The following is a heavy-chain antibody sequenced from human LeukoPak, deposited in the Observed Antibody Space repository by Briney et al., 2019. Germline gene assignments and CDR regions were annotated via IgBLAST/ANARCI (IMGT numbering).Heavy chain of an antibody. Sequence: GGSPRLSCAASGFTFSNVWMSWVRQAPGKGLEWIGLIRPKTDGGTTDYAAPVKGRFAISRDDSQKTLYLQMNSLKTEDTAVYYCTTRTTVTTDGVDYWGQGTLVTVSS. CDR1: GFTFSNVW. CDR2: IRPKTDGGTT. CDR3: TTRTTVTTDGVDY. D-gene: IGHD4-17*01. V-gene: IGHV3-15*01. J-gene: IGHJ4*02.